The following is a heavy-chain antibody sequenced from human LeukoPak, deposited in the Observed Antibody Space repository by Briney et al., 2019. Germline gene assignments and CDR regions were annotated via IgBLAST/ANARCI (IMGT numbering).Heavy chain of an antibody. J-gene: IGHJ4*02. D-gene: IGHD2/OR15-2a*01. CDR3: ARESAFVRVAFDN. CDR2: INTDGSAT. V-gene: IGHV3-74*01. CDR1: GGSISNSY. Sequence: VQLQESGPGLVKPSETLSLSCTVSGGSISNSYWNWIRQPPGKGLEWIARINTDGSATNYADFVKGRITISRDNAKNTVYLPMNGLRVEDTAKYYCARESAFVRVAFDNWGQGTLVAVSS.